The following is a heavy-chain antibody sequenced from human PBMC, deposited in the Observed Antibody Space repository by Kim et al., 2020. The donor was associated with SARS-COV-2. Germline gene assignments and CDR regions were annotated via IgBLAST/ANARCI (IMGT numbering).Heavy chain of an antibody. D-gene: IGHD6-13*01. CDR3: ARMYSSSYRFLEFVDY. CDR1: GYTFTSYG. CDR2: ISAYNGNT. J-gene: IGHJ4*02. V-gene: IGHV1-18*01. Sequence: ASVKVSCKASGYTFTSYGISWVRQAPGQGLEWMGWISAYNGNTNYAQKLQGRVTMTTDTSTSTAYMELRSLRSDDTAVYYCARMYSSSYRFLEFVDYWGQGTLVTVSS.